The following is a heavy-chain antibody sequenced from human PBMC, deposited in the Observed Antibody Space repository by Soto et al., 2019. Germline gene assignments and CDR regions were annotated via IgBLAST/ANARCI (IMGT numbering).Heavy chain of an antibody. D-gene: IGHD2-8*01. V-gene: IGHV3-9*01. J-gene: IGHJ6*02. CDR3: TKENRVHAIRRDYYGMDV. CDR2: ITWNGDSI. Sequence: EVQLVESGGGLVQPGRSLRLSCAASGFTFDDYAMNWVRQAPGKGLEWVSGITWNGDSIGYADSVKGRFTISRDNAKNALYLQMNSLRAEDTALYYCTKENRVHAIRRDYYGMDVWGQGTTVTVSS. CDR1: GFTFDDYA.